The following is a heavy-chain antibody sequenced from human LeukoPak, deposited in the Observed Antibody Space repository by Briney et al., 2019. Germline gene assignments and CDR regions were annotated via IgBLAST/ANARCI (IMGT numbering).Heavy chain of an antibody. Sequence: GGSLRLSCAASGFTFSNYWMTWVRQAPGKGLEWISYISSRSSTIYYADSVKGRFSISRDNAKNSLYLQMDNLRADDTAVYYCVREEGWSFYYAMDVWGQGTTVTVSS. J-gene: IGHJ6*02. CDR3: VREEGWSFYYAMDV. CDR2: ISSRSSTI. CDR1: GFTFSNYW. V-gene: IGHV3-48*04.